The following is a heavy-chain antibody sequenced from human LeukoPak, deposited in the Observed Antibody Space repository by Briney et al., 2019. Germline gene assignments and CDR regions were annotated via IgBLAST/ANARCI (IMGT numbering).Heavy chain of an antibody. V-gene: IGHV3-23*01. Sequence: GGTLRLSCAGSEFTFRNYGMSWVRQAPGKGLECVAGIGGSGDSIYYADSVKGRFTITRDNSKNTMYLQMNSLRAEDTAVYYCAKGGGTHFDHWGQGTLVTVSS. CDR1: EFTFRNYG. J-gene: IGHJ4*02. D-gene: IGHD2-15*01. CDR2: IGGSGDSI. CDR3: AKGGGTHFDH.